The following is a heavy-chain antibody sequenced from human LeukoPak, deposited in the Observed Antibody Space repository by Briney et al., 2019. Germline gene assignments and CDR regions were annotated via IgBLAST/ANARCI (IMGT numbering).Heavy chain of an antibody. CDR3: VRSFLEKYYDFWSGYPDY. Sequence: ASVKVSCKASGYTFTSYYMHWVRQAPGQGLEWMGIINPSGGSTSYAQKFQGRVTMTRDMSTSTVYMELSSLRSEDTAVYYCVRSFLEKYYDFWSGYPDYWGQGTLVTVSS. D-gene: IGHD3-3*01. J-gene: IGHJ4*02. V-gene: IGHV1-46*01. CDR2: INPSGGST. CDR1: GYTFTSYY.